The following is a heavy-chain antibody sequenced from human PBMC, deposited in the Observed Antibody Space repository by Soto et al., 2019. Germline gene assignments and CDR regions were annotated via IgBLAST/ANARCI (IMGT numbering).Heavy chain of an antibody. J-gene: IGHJ4*02. CDR3: TPDIVATIRDY. Sequence: GGSLRLSCAASGFTFSNAWMSWVRQAPGKGLEWVGRIKSKTDGGTTDYAAPVKGRFTISRDDSKNTLYLQMNSLKTEDTAVYYCTPDIVATIRDYWGQGTLVTVSS. CDR1: GFTFSNAW. V-gene: IGHV3-15*01. D-gene: IGHD5-12*01. CDR2: IKSKTDGGTT.